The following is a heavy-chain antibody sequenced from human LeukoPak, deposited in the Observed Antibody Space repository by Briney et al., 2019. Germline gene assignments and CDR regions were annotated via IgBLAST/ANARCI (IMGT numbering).Heavy chain of an antibody. V-gene: IGHV1-69*06. D-gene: IGHD2-8*01. J-gene: IGHJ4*02. CDR1: GGTFSSFG. CDR2: IIPIFGTA. Sequence: ASVKVSCKASGGTFSSFGIIWVRQAPGQGLEWMGGIIPIFGTAHYAQKFQGRVTVTADKSTNTAYMELSRLRSEDTAVYYCARVYADPDYYFDYWGQGTLVTVSS. CDR3: ARVYADPDYYFDY.